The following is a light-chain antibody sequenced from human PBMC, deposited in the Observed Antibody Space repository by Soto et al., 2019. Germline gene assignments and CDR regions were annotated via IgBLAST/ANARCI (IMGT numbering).Light chain of an antibody. J-gene: IGKJ1*01. CDR2: DAS. CDR1: QDISNY. Sequence: DIQMTQSPSSLSASVGDKVTITCQASQDISNYLNWYQQKPGKAPKLLIFDASNLETGVPSRFSGSGSGTDFTFTISSLQPEDIATYYSQVYDSLTWTFGQGTKVEMK. CDR3: QVYDSLTWT. V-gene: IGKV1-33*01.